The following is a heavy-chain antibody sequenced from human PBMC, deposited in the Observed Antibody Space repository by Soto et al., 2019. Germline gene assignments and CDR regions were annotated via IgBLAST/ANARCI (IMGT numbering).Heavy chain of an antibody. CDR1: GFTFSSYA. D-gene: IGHD2-15*01. V-gene: IGHV3-23*01. CDR2: ISGSGGST. J-gene: IGHJ4*02. CDR3: ATRRLVVADFDY. Sequence: EVQLLESGGGLVQPGGSLRLSCAASGFTFSSYAMSWVRQAPGKGLEWVSAISGSGGSTYYADSVKGRFTISRDDSKNTLYLQMNSLRAEDTAVYYCATRRLVVADFDYWGQGTLVTVSS.